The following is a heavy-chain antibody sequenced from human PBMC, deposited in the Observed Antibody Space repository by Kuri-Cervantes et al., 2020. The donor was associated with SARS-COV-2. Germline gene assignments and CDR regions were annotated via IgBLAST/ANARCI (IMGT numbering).Heavy chain of an antibody. CDR3: ARVVDTATYYFDC. V-gene: IGHV4-30-2*01. CDR1: GGSISSGGYS. J-gene: IGHJ4*02. Sequence: SETLSLTCAVSGGSISSGGYSWSWVRQPPGKGLEWIGYIYHSGSAYYNPSLKSRVTISVDRSKNQFSLRLTSVTAADTAVYYCARVVDTATYYFDCWGQGTLVTVSS. D-gene: IGHD2-21*02. CDR2: IYHSGSA.